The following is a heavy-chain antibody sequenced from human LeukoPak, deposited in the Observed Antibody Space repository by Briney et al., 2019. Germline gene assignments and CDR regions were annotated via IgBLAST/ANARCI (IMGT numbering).Heavy chain of an antibody. CDR2: ISYSGGT. CDR3: AGHDSRGYYVAY. Sequence: SETLSLTCTVSGGSISTGGYYWSWIRQPPGRGLEWIGNISYSGGTNYNPSLQSRVTISVDTSKNQFSLKLSSVTAADTAVYFCAGHDSRGYYVAYWGQGALVTVSS. J-gene: IGHJ4*02. D-gene: IGHD3-22*01. CDR1: GGSISTGGYY. V-gene: IGHV4-39*01.